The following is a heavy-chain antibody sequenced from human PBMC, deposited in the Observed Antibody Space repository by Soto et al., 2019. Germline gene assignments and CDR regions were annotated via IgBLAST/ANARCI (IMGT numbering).Heavy chain of an antibody. CDR2: IYTSGST. CDR3: AREIAVAGTGVGWFEP. J-gene: IGHJ5*02. CDR1: GGSISSYY. Sequence: PSETLSLTCTVSGGSISSYYWSWIRQTAGKGLEWIGRIYTSGSTNYNPSLKSRVTMAVDTAKNKFSRKLSSVPAADTAVYYCAREIAVAGTGVGWFEPWGQGSLVTVAS. D-gene: IGHD6-19*01. V-gene: IGHV4-4*07.